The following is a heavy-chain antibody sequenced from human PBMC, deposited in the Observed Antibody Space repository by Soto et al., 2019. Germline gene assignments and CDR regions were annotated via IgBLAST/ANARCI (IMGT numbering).Heavy chain of an antibody. CDR2: TSYSGSST. J-gene: IGHJ4*02. Sequence: GGSLRLSCAASGFIFSNYAMSWVRQAPGKELEWVSVTSYSGSSTYYADSVKGRFTISRDNSKNTLYLQMNSLRAEDTAVYYCAKVKGGYCSSTTCPFDYWGQGT. CDR1: GFIFSNYA. CDR3: AKVKGGYCSSTTCPFDY. D-gene: IGHD2-2*01. V-gene: IGHV3-23*01.